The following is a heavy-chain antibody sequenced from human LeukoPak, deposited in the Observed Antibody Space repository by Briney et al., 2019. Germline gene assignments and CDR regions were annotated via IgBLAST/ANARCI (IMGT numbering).Heavy chain of an antibody. CDR1: GFTSSSYA. CDR2: LSYDGSTK. V-gene: IGHV3-30-3*01. CDR3: ARGRRYCSSTSCSNFDY. Sequence: GRSLRLSCAASGFTSSSYAMYAVRQAPAKGLEWGAVLSYDGSTKSYADSVKGRFTLSSDNSKSTMYLQMNSLRAEDMAVYYCARGRRYCSSTSCSNFDYWGQGTLVTVSS. J-gene: IGHJ4*02. D-gene: IGHD2-2*01.